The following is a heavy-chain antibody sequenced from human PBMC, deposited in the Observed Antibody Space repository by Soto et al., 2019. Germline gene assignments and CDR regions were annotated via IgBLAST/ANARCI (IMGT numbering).Heavy chain of an antibody. J-gene: IGHJ4*02. CDR2: ISGSGRTI. Sequence: QVQLVESGGDLVKPGGSLRLSCAASGFTFSDYYMSWIRQAPGKGLEWVSYISGSGRTIYYADSVKGRFTISRDNAKNSLSLKMNSLRDEDTAVYYCARGRSAPGYPYFDYWGQGTLVTVSS. D-gene: IGHD3-10*01. CDR3: ARGRSAPGYPYFDY. CDR1: GFTFSDYY. V-gene: IGHV3-11*01.